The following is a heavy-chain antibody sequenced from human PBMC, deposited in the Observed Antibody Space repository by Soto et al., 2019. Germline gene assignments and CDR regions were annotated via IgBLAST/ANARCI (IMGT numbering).Heavy chain of an antibody. CDR3: ARYDFWSGYSYYFDS. CDR1: GFTFSSYW. CDR2: IKQDGSEK. D-gene: IGHD3-3*01. Sequence: EVQLVESGGGLVQPGGSLRLSCAASGFTFSSYWMSWVRQAPGKGLEWVANIKQDGSEKYYVDSVKGRFTISRDNGKNSLSLQMTGLRAEDTAVYYCARYDFWSGYSYYFDSWGQCTLVTVSS. J-gene: IGHJ4*02. V-gene: IGHV3-7*01.